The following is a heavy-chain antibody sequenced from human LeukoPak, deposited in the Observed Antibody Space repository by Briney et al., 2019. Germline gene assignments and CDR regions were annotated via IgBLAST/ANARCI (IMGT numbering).Heavy chain of an antibody. CDR1: GFIFSNYA. V-gene: IGHV3-23*01. CDR3: AKSGGAYYSAFDI. Sequence: GGPLRLSCAASGFIFSNYAMNWVRQAPGKGLEWVSSISGSGGSTYYADSVKGRFTISRDKSENTLSLQMNSLRAEDTAVYYCAKSGGAYYSAFDIWGQGKMVTVSS. D-gene: IGHD3-3*01. J-gene: IGHJ3*02. CDR2: ISGSGGST.